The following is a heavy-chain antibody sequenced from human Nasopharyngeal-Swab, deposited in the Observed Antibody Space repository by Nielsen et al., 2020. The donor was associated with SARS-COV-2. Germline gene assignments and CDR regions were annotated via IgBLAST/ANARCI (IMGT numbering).Heavy chain of an antibody. J-gene: IGHJ4*02. Sequence: WIRQPPGKGLEWVGRIKSKTDGGTTDYAAPVKGRFTISRDDSKNTLYLQMNSLKTEDTAVYYCTTDLGSSGWYSGVGYWGQGTLVTVSS. CDR2: IKSKTDGGTT. V-gene: IGHV3-15*01. D-gene: IGHD6-19*01. CDR3: TTDLGSSGWYSGVGY.